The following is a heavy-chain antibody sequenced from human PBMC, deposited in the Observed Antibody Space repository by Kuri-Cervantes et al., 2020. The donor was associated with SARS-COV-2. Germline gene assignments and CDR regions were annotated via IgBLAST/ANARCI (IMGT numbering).Heavy chain of an antibody. V-gene: IGHV3-9*01. D-gene: IGHD1-26*01. J-gene: IGHJ6*02. CDR2: ISWNSGSI. CDR3: ARDFSGELLFYYYYGMDV. CDR1: GFTFDDYA. Sequence: GGSLRLSCAASGFTFDDYAMHGVRQAPGKGLEWVSGISWNSGSIGYADSVKGRFTISRDNAKNSLYLQMNSLRADDTAVYYCARDFSGELLFYYYYGMDVWGQGTTVTVSS.